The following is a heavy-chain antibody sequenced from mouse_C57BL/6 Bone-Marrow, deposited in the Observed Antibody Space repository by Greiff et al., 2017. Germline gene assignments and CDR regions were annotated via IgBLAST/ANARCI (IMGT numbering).Heavy chain of an antibody. Sequence: EEQLVESGGGLVQPGGSLKLSCAASGFTFSDYGMHWVRQAPEKGLEWVAYISCGSSTIYSADTVTGRFTISRDNAKNTLVLQMTSLRSEDTAMYYCARGVTRLCDYWGTGTTLTVSS. J-gene: IGHJ2*01. CDR2: ISCGSSTI. CDR3: ARGVTRLCDY. V-gene: IGHV5-17*01. CDR1: GFTFSDYG. D-gene: IGHD2-5*01.